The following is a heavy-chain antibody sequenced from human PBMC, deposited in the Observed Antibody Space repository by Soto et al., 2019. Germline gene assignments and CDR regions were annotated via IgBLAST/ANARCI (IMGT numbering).Heavy chain of an antibody. J-gene: IGHJ4*01. Sequence: GGSLRLSCAASGFTFSSYAMHWVRQAPGKGLEWVAVISYDASNKYYADSVKGRFTISRDNSKNTLYLQMKSLRGGGTAVYYCARGDHYDSRGFSSTPYFDYWGHGTLVTVSS. CDR1: GFTFSSYA. V-gene: IGHV3-30-3*01. D-gene: IGHD3-22*01. CDR3: ARGDHYDSRGFSSTPYFDY. CDR2: ISYDASNK.